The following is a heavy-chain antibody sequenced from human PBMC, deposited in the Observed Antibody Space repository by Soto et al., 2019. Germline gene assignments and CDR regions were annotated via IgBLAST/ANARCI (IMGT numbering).Heavy chain of an antibody. CDR3: AANPGYSSSWYYFDY. CDR1: GGTFSSYA. Sequence: QVQRVQSGAEVKKPGSSVKVSCKASGGTFSSYAISWVRQAPGQGLEWMGGIIPIFGTANYAQKLQGSVTITADKSTSTAYMELSSLRSEDTAVYYCAANPGYSSSWYYFDYWGQGTLVNVSS. V-gene: IGHV1-69*06. D-gene: IGHD6-13*01. CDR2: IIPIFGTA. J-gene: IGHJ4*02.